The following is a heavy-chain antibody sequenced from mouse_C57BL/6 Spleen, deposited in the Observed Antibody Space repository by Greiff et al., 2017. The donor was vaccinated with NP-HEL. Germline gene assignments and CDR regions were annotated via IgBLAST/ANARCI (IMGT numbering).Heavy chain of an antibody. D-gene: IGHD2-5*01. CDR2: INPGSGGT. V-gene: IGHV1-54*01. CDR1: GYAFTNYL. J-gene: IGHJ4*01. CDR3: ARSNSNYLYYAMDY. Sequence: VKLQESGAELVRPGTSVKVSCKASGYAFTNYLIEWVKQRPGQGLEWIGVINPGSGGTNYNEKFKGKATLTADKSSSTAYMQLSSLTSEDSAVYFCARSNSNYLYYAMDYWGQGTSVTVSS.